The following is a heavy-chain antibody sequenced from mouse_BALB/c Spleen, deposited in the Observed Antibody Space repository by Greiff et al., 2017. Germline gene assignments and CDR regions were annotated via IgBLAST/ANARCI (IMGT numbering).Heavy chain of an antibody. CDR3: VDYGFAD. Sequence: VQLVESGAELARPGASVKLSCKASGYTFTDYYINWVKQRTGQGLEWIGEIYPGSGNTYYNEKFKGKATLTADKSSSTAYMQLSSLTSEDSAVYFCVDYGFADWGQGTMVTVSA. D-gene: IGHD2-4*01. CDR1: GYTFTDYY. J-gene: IGHJ3*01. V-gene: IGHV1-77*01. CDR2: IYPGSGNT.